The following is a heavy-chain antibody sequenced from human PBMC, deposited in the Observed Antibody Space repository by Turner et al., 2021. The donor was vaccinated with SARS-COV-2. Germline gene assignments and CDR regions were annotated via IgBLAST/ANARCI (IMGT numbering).Heavy chain of an antibody. J-gene: IGHJ6*02. V-gene: IGHV4-39*01. D-gene: IGHD5-18*01. CDR1: GGSISSSTYY. Sequence: QLQLQESGPGLVKPSEPLSLTCTVSGGSISSSTYYWGWIRQPSGKGLEWIGKIYYSGSTYYNPSLKSRVTISVDTSKNQFSLKLSSVTAADTAVYYCARLMDTAMDYYGMDVWGQGTTVTVSS. CDR2: IYYSGST. CDR3: ARLMDTAMDYYGMDV.